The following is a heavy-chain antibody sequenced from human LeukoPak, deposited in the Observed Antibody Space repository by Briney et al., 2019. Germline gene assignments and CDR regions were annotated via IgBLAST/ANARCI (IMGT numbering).Heavy chain of an antibody. D-gene: IGHD6-13*01. CDR1: GFTLSNAW. CDR2: IRPDGSEK. Sequence: GGSLRLSCAASGFTLSNAWMNWVRQAPGKGLEWVANIRPDGSEKFYGDSVKGRFTISRDNAKNSLYLQMNSLRVEDTALYYCAIDPALPAHLAAFPRTTTDYWGQGALVTVSS. CDR3: AIDPALPAHLAAFPRTTTDY. V-gene: IGHV3-7*05. J-gene: IGHJ4*02.